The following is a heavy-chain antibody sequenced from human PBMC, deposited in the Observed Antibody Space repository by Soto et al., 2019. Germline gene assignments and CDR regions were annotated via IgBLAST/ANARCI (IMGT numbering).Heavy chain of an antibody. D-gene: IGHD6-13*01. V-gene: IGHV3-66*01. CDR2: FYTDGTT. CDR3: ARGAAATSSAPDY. J-gene: IGHJ4*02. Sequence: GGSLRLSCAASGFPFRDYWMHWVRQAPGKGLEWVSVFYTDGTTHYADSVKGRFTSSRDNSKNTLYLQMNSLRAEDTAMYYCARGAAATSSAPDYWGQGTLVTVSS. CDR1: GFPFRDYW.